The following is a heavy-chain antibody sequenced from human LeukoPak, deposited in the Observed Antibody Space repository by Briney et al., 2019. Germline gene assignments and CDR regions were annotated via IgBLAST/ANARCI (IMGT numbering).Heavy chain of an antibody. J-gene: IGHJ1*01. CDR1: GYTLTELS. CDR2: FDPEDGET. Sequence: ASVKVSCKVSGYTLTELSMHWVRQAPGKGLEWMGGFDPEDGETIYAQKFQGRVTMTEDTSTDTAYMELSSLRSEDTAVYYCARARYCSGGSCYSAEYFQHWGQGTLVTVSS. D-gene: IGHD2-15*01. V-gene: IGHV1-24*01. CDR3: ARARYCSGGSCYSAEYFQH.